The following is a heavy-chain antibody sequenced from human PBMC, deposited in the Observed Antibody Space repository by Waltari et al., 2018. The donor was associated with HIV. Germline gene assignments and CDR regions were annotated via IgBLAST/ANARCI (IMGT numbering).Heavy chain of an antibody. V-gene: IGHV1-69*01. CDR2: IIPILGTV. CDR1: GGTFNTLA. J-gene: IGHJ6*02. CDR3: AREGHYDFWSTSMYYYGMDV. Sequence: QVQLVQSGTEVKRPGSSVKVSCKASGGTFNTLAIRWVRQAPGQGLGWMGGIIPILGTVNYAQKFQGRVTITADASTTTTYMELSSLRSEDTAVYYCAREGHYDFWSTSMYYYGMDVWGQGTTVTVSS. D-gene: IGHD3-3*01.